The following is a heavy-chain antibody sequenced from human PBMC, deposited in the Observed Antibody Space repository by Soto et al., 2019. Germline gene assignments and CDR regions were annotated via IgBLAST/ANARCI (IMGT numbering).Heavy chain of an antibody. D-gene: IGHD3-10*01. Sequence: QVQLVQSGAEVKKPGSSVKVSCKASGGTFSSYAISWVRQAPGQGLEWMGGIIPIFGTANYAQKFQGRVTITADKSTSTAYMELSSLRSEDTAVYYCAGGAKFTMVRGYPYYYYGMDVWGQGTTVTVSS. CDR1: GGTFSSYA. V-gene: IGHV1-69*06. CDR2: IIPIFGTA. J-gene: IGHJ6*02. CDR3: AGGAKFTMVRGYPYYYYGMDV.